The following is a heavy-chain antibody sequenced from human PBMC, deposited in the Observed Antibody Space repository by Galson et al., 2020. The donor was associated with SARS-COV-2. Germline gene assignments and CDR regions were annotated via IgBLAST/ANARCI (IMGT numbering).Heavy chain of an antibody. CDR2: ITSDGGTT. Sequence: GGSLRLSCAASGFTFGNYAMHWVRQAPGKGLEYVSGITSDGGTTSYAKSRKDRFTISRDNSKNMLLLQLGSLREEDTAVYFWARGNVAVPAAPLYNWFDPWGQGTLVTVSS. D-gene: IGHD2-2*01. V-gene: IGHV3-64*01. CDR3: ARGNVAVPAAPLYNWFDP. J-gene: IGHJ5*02. CDR1: GFTFGNYA.